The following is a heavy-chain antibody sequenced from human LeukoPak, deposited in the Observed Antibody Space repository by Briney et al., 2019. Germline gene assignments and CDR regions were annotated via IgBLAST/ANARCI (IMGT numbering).Heavy chain of an antibody. V-gene: IGHV1-18*01. CDR2: ISAYNGNT. CDR1: GYTFTSDG. Sequence: ASVKVSCKASGYTFTSDGITWVRQAPGQGLEWMGWISAYNGNTNYAQKLQGRVTMTTDTSTSTAYMELRSLRSDDTAVYYCAVSGYDLREGYYFDYWGQGTLVTVSS. CDR3: AVSGYDLREGYYFDY. J-gene: IGHJ4*02. D-gene: IGHD5-12*01.